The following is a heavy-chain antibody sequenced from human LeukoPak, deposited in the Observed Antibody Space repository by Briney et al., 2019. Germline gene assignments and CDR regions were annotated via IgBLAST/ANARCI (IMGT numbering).Heavy chain of an antibody. Sequence: GSSVKVSCKXSGGTFSSNAISWVQQAPGQGLEWMGRIIPIFGTANYAQKFQGRVTITTDESTSTACMELSSLRSEDTAVYYCARGDCSGGSCYSIHDYYYYYYMDVWGKGTTVTVSS. CDR2: IIPIFGTA. CDR3: ARGDCSGGSCYSIHDYYYYYYMDV. J-gene: IGHJ6*03. V-gene: IGHV1-69*05. D-gene: IGHD2-15*01. CDR1: GGTFSSNA.